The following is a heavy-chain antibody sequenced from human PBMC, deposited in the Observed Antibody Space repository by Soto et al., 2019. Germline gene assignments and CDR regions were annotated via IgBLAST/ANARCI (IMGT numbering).Heavy chain of an antibody. CDR3: AGRWLVRSNAFDI. J-gene: IGHJ3*02. D-gene: IGHD6-19*01. CDR1: DGTIRDHY. CDR2: INYSGST. Sequence: VFDGTIRDHYCRRIIKTPGKGLEWIGYINYSGSTNYNPSLKSRVTISVDTSKNQFSLKLSSVTAADKAVYYCAGRWLVRSNAFDIWGQGTMVTVSS. V-gene: IGHV4-59*11.